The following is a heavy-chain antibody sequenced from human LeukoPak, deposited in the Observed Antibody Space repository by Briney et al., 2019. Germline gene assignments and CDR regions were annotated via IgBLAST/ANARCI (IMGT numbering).Heavy chain of an antibody. D-gene: IGHD6-19*01. CDR2: ISSSSSYI. V-gene: IGHV3-21*01. CDR1: GFTFSSYS. Sequence: GGSLGLSCAASGFTFSSYSMNWVRQAPGKGLEWVSSISSSSSYIYYADSVKGRFTISRDNAKNSLYLQMNSLRAEGTAVYYCARDDLAVAGMGLDWGQGTLVTVSS. CDR3: ARDDLAVAGMGLD. J-gene: IGHJ4*02.